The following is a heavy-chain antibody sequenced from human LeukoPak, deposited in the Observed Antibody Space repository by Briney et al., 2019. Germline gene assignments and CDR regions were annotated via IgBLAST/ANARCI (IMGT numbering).Heavy chain of an antibody. CDR2: TNPSTGGT. J-gene: IGHJ4*02. CDR3: ARGGAFCSITTCHEFDH. V-gene: IGHV1-2*02. Sequence: ASVKVSCKTSGYTSTGSYLHWVRHVPGQGLEWMGWTNPSTGGTKSAQQFEGRVTMTRDTSNTTGYMELRSLRPDDTATYYCARGGAFCSITTCHEFDHWGQGTLVIVSS. D-gene: IGHD2-2*01. CDR1: GYTSTGSY.